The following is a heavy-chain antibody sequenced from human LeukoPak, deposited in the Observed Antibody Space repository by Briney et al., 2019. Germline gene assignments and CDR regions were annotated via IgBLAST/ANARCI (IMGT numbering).Heavy chain of an antibody. D-gene: IGHD4-23*01. V-gene: IGHV1-69*13. CDR3: AREGYGGNAVIFDY. Sequence: GASVKVSCKASGDAFSCYAISWVRQAPGQGLEWMGWIIPIFGKANYAQKLHGRVTITEDESTSTAYMELSSLRSEDTAVYYCAREGYGGNAVIFDYWGQGTLVTVSS. CDR1: GDAFSCYA. J-gene: IGHJ4*02. CDR2: IIPIFGKA.